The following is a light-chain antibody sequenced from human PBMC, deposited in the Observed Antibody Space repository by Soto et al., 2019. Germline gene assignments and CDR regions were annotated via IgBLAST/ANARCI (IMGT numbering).Light chain of an antibody. CDR1: QSISSSY. Sequence: EIVLTQSPGTLSLSPGERATLSCRASQSISSSYLGWYRQKPGQAPRLLIYGASSRATGIPDRFSGSGSGTDFTHTISRLEPEDFAVYYCQQYGSSFTFGPGTKVDIK. V-gene: IGKV3-20*01. CDR2: GAS. CDR3: QQYGSSFT. J-gene: IGKJ3*01.